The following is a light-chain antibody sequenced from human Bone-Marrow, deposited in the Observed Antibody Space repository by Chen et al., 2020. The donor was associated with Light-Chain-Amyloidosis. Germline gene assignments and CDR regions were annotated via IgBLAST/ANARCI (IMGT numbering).Light chain of an antibody. CDR1: SSDVGGDNH. CDR2: EVT. J-gene: IGLJ1*01. Sequence: QSALTQPASVSGSPGQSITISCTGTSSDVGGDNHVSWYQQHPDKAPKLMIEEVTNRPSWVPDRFSGSKSDNTACLTISGLQTEDEADYFGSSYTITNTLVFGSGTRVTVL. CDR3: SSYTITNTLV. V-gene: IGLV2-14*01.